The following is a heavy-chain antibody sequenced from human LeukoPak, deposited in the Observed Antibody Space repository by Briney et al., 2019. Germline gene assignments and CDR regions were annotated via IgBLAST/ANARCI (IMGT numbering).Heavy chain of an antibody. CDR2: ISYVGSNK. V-gene: IGHV3-30*04. CDR1: AFTFSIYA. D-gene: IGHD6-13*01. J-gene: IGHJ3*02. Sequence: GGSLILSCAASAFTFSIYAVQWVRQAPGKGLEWVAVISYVGSNKSYANSVKGRFTISRDNAMTSLYMQMNSLRAGGRAVYYCAREWRVAAADGGHAFDIWGHGTLVTVSS. CDR3: AREWRVAAADGGHAFDI.